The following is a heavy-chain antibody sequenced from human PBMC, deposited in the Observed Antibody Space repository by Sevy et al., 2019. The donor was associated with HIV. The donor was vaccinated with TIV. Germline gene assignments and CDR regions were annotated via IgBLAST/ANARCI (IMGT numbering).Heavy chain of an antibody. J-gene: IGHJ4*02. CDR2: ISYDGSNK. Sequence: GGSLRLSCAASGFTFSSYAMHWVRQAPGKGLEWVAVISYDGSNKYYADSVKGRFTISRDNSKNTLYLQMNSLRADDTAVYYCARDPRGYSYGYYFDYWGQGTLVTVSS. V-gene: IGHV3-30-3*01. D-gene: IGHD5-18*01. CDR3: ARDPRGYSYGYYFDY. CDR1: GFTFSSYA.